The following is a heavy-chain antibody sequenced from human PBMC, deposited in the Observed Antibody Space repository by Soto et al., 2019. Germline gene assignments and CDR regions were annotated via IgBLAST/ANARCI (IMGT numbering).Heavy chain of an antibody. Sequence: PGGSLRLSCAASGFTFSSYWMSWVRQAPGKGLEWVANITQDGSEKYYVDSVKGRFTISRDNAKNSLYLQMNSLRAEDTAVYYCARASTYYDILTGYSYYFDYWGQGTLVTVSS. CDR1: GFTFSSYW. D-gene: IGHD3-9*01. CDR2: ITQDGSEK. CDR3: ARASTYYDILTGYSYYFDY. V-gene: IGHV3-7*01. J-gene: IGHJ4*02.